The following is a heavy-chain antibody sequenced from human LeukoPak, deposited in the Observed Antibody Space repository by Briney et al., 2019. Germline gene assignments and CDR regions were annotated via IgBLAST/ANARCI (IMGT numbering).Heavy chain of an antibody. CDR3: VRESDVWSGPGIGRPLDV. D-gene: IGHD3-3*01. CDR1: GFTFSNSW. Sequence: GGSLRLSCLASGFTFSNSWMTWVRQAPGRGLEWVANIKEDGSDKQYVDSVRGRFTISRDNAENSVSLQMDGLRAEDTAVYHCVRESDVWSGPGIGRPLDVWGKGTTVTVSS. V-gene: IGHV3-7*01. CDR2: IKEDGSDK. J-gene: IGHJ6*04.